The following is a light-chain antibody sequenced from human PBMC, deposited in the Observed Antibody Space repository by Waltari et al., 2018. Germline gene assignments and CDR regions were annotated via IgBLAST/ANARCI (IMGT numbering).Light chain of an antibody. V-gene: IGKV2-30*01. CDR1: QSLVSRDGNTY. CDR3: MQGTHWPWT. Sequence: DAVMTQSPLSLPVTLGQPASISCRSSQSLVSRDGNTYFNWFHQRPGQSPRRLLYKVSNRDSGVPDRFSGSGSGTDFTLRISRVEAEDVVHYYCMQGTHWPWTFGPGTKVEI. CDR2: KVS. J-gene: IGKJ1*01.